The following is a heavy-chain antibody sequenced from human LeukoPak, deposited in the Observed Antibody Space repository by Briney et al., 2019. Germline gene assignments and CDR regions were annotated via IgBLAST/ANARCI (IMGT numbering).Heavy chain of an antibody. J-gene: IGHJ3*02. CDR1: GFTFSSYS. V-gene: IGHV3-21*01. Sequence: GGSLRLSCAASGFTFSSYSMNWVRQAPGKGLEWVSSISSSSSYIYYADSVKGRFTISRDNAKNSLYLQMNSLRAEDTAVYYCARDRYYYDSSGYYPDAFDIWGQGTMVTVSS. CDR2: ISSSSSYI. CDR3: ARDRYYYDSSGYYPDAFDI. D-gene: IGHD3-22*01.